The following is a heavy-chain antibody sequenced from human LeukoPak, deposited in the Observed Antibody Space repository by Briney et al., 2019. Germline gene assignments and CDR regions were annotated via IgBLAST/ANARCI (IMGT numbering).Heavy chain of an antibody. J-gene: IGHJ4*02. CDR2: ITNSGNSK. CDR1: EFTFSSYS. CDR3: VKVRGYSYGYFDY. Sequence: GGSLRLSCAASEFTFSSYSMNWVRQAPGKGLEWVSYITNSGNSKSYADSVKGRFTISRDNTKNSLYLQMNSLRAEDTALYYCVKVRGYSYGYFDYWGQGILVTVPS. V-gene: IGHV3-48*01. D-gene: IGHD5-18*01.